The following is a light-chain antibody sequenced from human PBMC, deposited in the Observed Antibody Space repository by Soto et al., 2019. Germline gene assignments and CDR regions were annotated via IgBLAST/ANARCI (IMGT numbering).Light chain of an antibody. CDR1: SSDIGGYKY. V-gene: IGLV2-14*01. Sequence: SALTQPASVSGSLGQSITISCTGTSSDIGGYKYVSWYQQHPGKAPKLIIFEASNRPSGVSDRFSGSNSGNTASLTISGLQAEDEADYYCTSYSRYRVLVFGGGTKVTVL. CDR2: EAS. CDR3: TSYSRYRVLV. J-gene: IGLJ3*02.